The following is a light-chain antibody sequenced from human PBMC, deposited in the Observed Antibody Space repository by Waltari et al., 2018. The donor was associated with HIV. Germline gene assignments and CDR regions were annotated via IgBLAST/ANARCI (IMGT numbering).Light chain of an antibody. V-gene: IGLV1-47*01. CDR3: GTWDINLSGRV. Sequence: QSVLTQPPSASGTPGQRITIPCLGTRSHIGSDYAYWYQQLPGAAPKLLIYRSDQRPSGVPDRFSGSKSGTSATLGITGLQTGDEADYYCGTWDINLSGRVFGGGTKLTVL. J-gene: IGLJ3*02. CDR2: RSD. CDR1: RSHIGSDY.